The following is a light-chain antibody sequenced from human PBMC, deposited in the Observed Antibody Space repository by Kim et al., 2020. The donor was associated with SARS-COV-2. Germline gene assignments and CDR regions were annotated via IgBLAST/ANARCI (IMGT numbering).Light chain of an antibody. V-gene: IGLV4-60*03. Sequence: SVKLTCTLSSGHSSYIIAWHQQQPGKTPRYLMKLEGSGSYNKGSGVPDRFSGSSSGADRYLTISNLQSEDEADYYCETWDSNRWVFGGGTQLTVL. CDR3: ETWDSNRWV. CDR1: SGHSSYI. CDR2: LEGSGSY. J-gene: IGLJ3*02.